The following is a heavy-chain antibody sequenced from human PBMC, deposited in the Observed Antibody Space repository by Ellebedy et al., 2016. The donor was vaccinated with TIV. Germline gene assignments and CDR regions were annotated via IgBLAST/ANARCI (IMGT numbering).Heavy chain of an antibody. V-gene: IGHV3-7*03. Sequence: PGGSLRLSCVASGFTFTSYWMSWVRQAPGKGLEWVANIKQDGSEKYYADSVEGRFTISRDNSKNTVYLQMNSLRAEDTAVYYCARARGWYGSDGMDVWGEGTTVTVSS. CDR3: ARARGWYGSDGMDV. D-gene: IGHD6-19*01. CDR1: GFTFTSYW. J-gene: IGHJ6*04. CDR2: IKQDGSEK.